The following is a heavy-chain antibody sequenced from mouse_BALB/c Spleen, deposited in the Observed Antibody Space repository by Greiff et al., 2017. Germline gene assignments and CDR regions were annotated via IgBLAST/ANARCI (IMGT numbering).Heavy chain of an antibody. CDR1: GFTFSSYA. V-gene: IGHV5-9-3*01. CDR3: ARGDYDYAWFAY. Sequence: EVQVVESGGGLVKPGGSLKLSCAASGFTFSSYAMSWVRQTPEKRLEWVATISSGGSYTYYPDSVKGRFTISRDNAKNTLYLQMSSLRSEDTAMYYCARGDYDYAWFAYWGQGTLVTVAA. D-gene: IGHD2-4*01. CDR2: ISSGGSYT. J-gene: IGHJ3*01.